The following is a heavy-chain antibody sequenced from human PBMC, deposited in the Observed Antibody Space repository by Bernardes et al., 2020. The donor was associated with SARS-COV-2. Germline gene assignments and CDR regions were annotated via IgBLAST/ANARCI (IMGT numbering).Heavy chain of an antibody. CDR2: ISAYNGNT. Sequence: ASVKVSCHASGYTFTSYGISWVRQAPGQGLEWMGWISAYNGNTNYAQKLQGRVTMTTDTSTSTAYMELRSLRSDDTAVYYCARDEEVTTYYYYYGMDVWGQGTTVTVSS. V-gene: IGHV1-18*01. J-gene: IGHJ6*02. D-gene: IGHD4-17*01. CDR3: ARDEEVTTYYYYYGMDV. CDR1: GYTFTSYG.